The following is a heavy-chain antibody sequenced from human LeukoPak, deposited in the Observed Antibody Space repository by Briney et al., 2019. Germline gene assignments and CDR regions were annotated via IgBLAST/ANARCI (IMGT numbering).Heavy chain of an antibody. Sequence: SETLSLTCTVSGGSICSGGYYWSWIRQHPGKGLEWIGYIYYSGSTYYNPSLKSGVTISVDTSKNQFSLKLSSVTAADTAVYYCARAAGGPRSWYLKDWFDPWGQGTLVTVSS. V-gene: IGHV4-31*03. CDR2: IYYSGST. J-gene: IGHJ5*02. CDR1: GGSICSGGYY. D-gene: IGHD6-13*01. CDR3: ARAAGGPRSWYLKDWFDP.